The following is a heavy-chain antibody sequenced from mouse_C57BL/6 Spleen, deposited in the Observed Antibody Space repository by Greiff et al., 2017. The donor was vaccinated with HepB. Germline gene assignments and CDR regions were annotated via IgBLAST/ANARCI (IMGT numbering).Heavy chain of an antibody. CDR1: GYIFTSYW. V-gene: IGHV1-64*01. CDR3: ARRDWDDDAMDY. J-gene: IGHJ4*01. CDR2: IHPNSGST. Sequence: QVQLQQPGAELVKPGASVKLSCKASGYIFTSYWMHWVKQRPGQGLEWIGMIHPNSGSTNYNEKFKSKATLTVDKSSSTAYMQLSSLTSEDSAVYYCARRDWDDDAMDYWGQGTSVTVSS. D-gene: IGHD4-1*01.